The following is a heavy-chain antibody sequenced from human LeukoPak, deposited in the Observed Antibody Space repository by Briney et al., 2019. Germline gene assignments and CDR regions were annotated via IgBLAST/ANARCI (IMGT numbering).Heavy chain of an antibody. V-gene: IGHV1-18*01. CDR2: ISAYNGNT. CDR3: ARVIVVVPAADAGYFDL. D-gene: IGHD2-2*01. CDR1: GYTFTRYG. J-gene: IGHJ2*01. Sequence: ASVKVSCKASGYTFTRYGISWVRQAPGQGLVWVGWISAYNGNTNYAQKLQGRVTMTTDTSTSTAHMELRSLRSDDTAVYYCARVIVVVPAADAGYFDLWGRDTLVTVSS.